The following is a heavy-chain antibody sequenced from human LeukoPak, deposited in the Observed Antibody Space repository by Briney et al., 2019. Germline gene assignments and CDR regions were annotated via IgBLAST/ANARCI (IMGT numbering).Heavy chain of an antibody. CDR2: ISSSGSTI. D-gene: IGHD1-26*01. CDR3: ARDPARIVGATPDDAFDI. J-gene: IGHJ3*02. Sequence: GGSLRLSCAASGFTFSDYYMSWIRQAPGKGLEWVSYISSSGSTIYYADSVKGRFTISRDNAKNSLYLQMNSLRAEDTAVYYCARDPARIVGATPDDAFDIWGQGTMVTVSS. CDR1: GFTFSDYY. V-gene: IGHV3-11*01.